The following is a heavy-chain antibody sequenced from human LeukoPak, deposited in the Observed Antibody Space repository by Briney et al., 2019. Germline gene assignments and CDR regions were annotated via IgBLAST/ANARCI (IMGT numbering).Heavy chain of an antibody. V-gene: IGHV1-69*05. D-gene: IGHD2-21*01. CDR2: IIPIFGTA. J-gene: IGHJ5*02. CDR3: ARQRMEASCGGWSNWFGP. CDR1: GGTFSSYA. Sequence: SVKVSCKASGGTFSSYAISWVRQAPGQGLEWMGRIIPIFGTANYAQKFQGRVTITTDESTSTAYLEMSSLRSEDTAVYYCARQRMEASCGGWSNWFGPWGQGTLVTVSS.